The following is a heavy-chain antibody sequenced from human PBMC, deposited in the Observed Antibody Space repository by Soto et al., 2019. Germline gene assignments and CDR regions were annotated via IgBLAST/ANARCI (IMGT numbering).Heavy chain of an antibody. D-gene: IGHD4-17*01. V-gene: IGHV3-30*18. J-gene: IGHJ4*02. CDR2: ISYDGSNK. CDR3: AKAGPPTVSALPHY. Sequence: QVQLVESGGGVVQPGRSLRLSCAASGFTFSSYGMHWVRQAPGKGLEWVAVISYDGSNKYYADSVKGRFTISRDNSENTLYLQMNSLRPEDTAVYYYAKAGPPTVSALPHYWGQGALVTVSS. CDR1: GFTFSSYG.